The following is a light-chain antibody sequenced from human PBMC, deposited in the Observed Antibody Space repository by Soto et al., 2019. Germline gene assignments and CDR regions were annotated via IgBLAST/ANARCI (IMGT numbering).Light chain of an antibody. Sequence: EIVMTHSPSTLSVSPGERATLSCRASQSVSSNLAWYQQKPGQAPRLLMYDASTRATGIPARFSGSGSGTDFTLTISSLQPEDSAVYFCQQRSKWTSITFGQGTRLEIK. V-gene: IGKV3-11*01. CDR1: QSVSSN. J-gene: IGKJ5*01. CDR3: QQRSKWTSIT. CDR2: DAS.